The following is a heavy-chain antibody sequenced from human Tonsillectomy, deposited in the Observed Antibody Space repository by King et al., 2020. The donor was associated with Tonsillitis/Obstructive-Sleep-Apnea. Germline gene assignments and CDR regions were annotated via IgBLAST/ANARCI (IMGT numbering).Heavy chain of an antibody. V-gene: IGHV5-51*01. CDR2: IFPGDSDT. CDR3: ARIPRPLYIIVVPTDINWFDP. J-gene: IGHJ5*02. CDR1: GYSFTNYW. D-gene: IGHD2-2*01. Sequence: QLVQSGAEVKKPGESLKISCRGSGYSFTNYWIGWVRQMPGKGLEWMGIIFPGDSDTRYSPSFQGQVTISADKSISTAYLQWSSLKASDTAMYYCARIPRPLYIIVVPTDINWFDPWGQGTLVTVSS.